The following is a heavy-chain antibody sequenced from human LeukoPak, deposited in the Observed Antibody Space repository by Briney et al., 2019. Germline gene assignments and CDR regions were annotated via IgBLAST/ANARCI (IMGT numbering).Heavy chain of an antibody. CDR3: ARDSRGYCSSTSCWDFDY. CDR2: ISFDGRNN. J-gene: IGHJ4*02. CDR1: GFTFSSCA. V-gene: IGHV3-30*04. D-gene: IGHD2-2*01. Sequence: GGSLRLSCAASGFTFSSCAMHWVGQAQGKGLGWVAVISFDGRNNYYADSVKGRFTISRDNSKNTLYLQMNSLRAEDTAVYYCARDSRGYCSSTSCWDFDYWGQGTLVTVSS.